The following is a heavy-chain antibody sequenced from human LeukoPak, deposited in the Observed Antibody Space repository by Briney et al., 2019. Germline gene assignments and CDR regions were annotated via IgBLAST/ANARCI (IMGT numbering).Heavy chain of an antibody. CDR1: GGTFSSYA. CDR3: ARDWEWTKEYYYYGMDV. CDR2: IIPIFGTA. Sequence: ASVNVSCTASGGTFSSYAISWVRQAPGQGLEWMGGIIPIFGTANYAQKFQGRVTITADESTSTAYMELSSLRSEDTAVYYCARDWEWTKEYYYYGMDVWGQGTTVTVSS. V-gene: IGHV1-69*13. J-gene: IGHJ6*02. D-gene: IGHD3-3*01.